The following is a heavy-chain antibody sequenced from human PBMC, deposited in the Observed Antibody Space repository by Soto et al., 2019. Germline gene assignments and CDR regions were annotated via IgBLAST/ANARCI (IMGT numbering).Heavy chain of an antibody. V-gene: IGHV4-39*01. D-gene: IGHD7-27*01. CDR1: GGSISSSSYY. Sequence: QLQLQESGPGLVKPSETLSLTCTVSGGSISSSSYYWGWIRQPPGKGLEWIGSIYYSGSTYYNPSLKIRVTISVDTSKNQFSLKLSSVTAADTAVYYCARRSTGDFIGVFDYWGQGTLVTVSS. CDR3: ARRSTGDFIGVFDY. J-gene: IGHJ4*02. CDR2: IYYSGST.